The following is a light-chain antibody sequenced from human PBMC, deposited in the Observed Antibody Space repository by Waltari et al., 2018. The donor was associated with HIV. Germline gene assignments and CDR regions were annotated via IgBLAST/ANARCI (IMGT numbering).Light chain of an antibody. CDR3: QSYDSSLSGSGVV. Sequence: QFVLTQPPSVSGAPGQRVTLSCTGTNSHIGAGYDVPWYQQIPGRAPKLLIYGNNNRPSGVPDRFSGSKSGTSASLAITGLQAEDEADYYCQSYDSSLSGSGVVFGGGTKLTVL. CDR2: GNN. V-gene: IGLV1-40*01. CDR1: NSHIGAGYD. J-gene: IGLJ2*01.